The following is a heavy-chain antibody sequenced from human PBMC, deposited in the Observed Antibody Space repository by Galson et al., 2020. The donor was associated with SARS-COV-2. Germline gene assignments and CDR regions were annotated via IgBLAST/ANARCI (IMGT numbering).Heavy chain of an antibody. CDR1: GFTFGDYV. CDR2: VRNKAYGGTT. D-gene: IGHD3-10*01. J-gene: IGHJ3*01. CDR3: TRDCVTMVRGVLRPFDV. Sequence: GESLKISCTTSGFTFGDYVMAWFRQAPGKGLEWVGSVRNKAYGGTTEYAASGKGRFTISRDDSKSIAYLQMNGLKTEDTAVYYCTRDCVTMVRGVLRPFDVWGRGTTVTVSS. V-gene: IGHV3-49*03.